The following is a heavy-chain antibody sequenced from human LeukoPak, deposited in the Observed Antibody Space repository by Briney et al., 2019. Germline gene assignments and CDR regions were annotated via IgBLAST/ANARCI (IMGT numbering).Heavy chain of an antibody. Sequence: PGGSLRLSCAVSGITLSNYSMNWVRQAPGKGLEWVSSISSRSSYIYYADSVKGRFTISRDNAKNSLYLQMNSLRAEDTAVYYCATRATWWLPPFYWGQGTLVTVSS. D-gene: IGHD5-12*01. V-gene: IGHV3-21*01. J-gene: IGHJ4*02. CDR2: ISSRSSYI. CDR1: GITLSNYS. CDR3: ATRATWWLPPFY.